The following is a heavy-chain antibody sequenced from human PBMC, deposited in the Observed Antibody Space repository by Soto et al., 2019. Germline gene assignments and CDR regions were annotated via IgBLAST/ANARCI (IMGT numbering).Heavy chain of an antibody. CDR2: VYYSGGT. J-gene: IGHJ4*02. Sequence: SETLSLTCTVSGGSIGTYYWTWIRQPPGQGLEWIGYVYYSGGTNYNPSLKSRATISVDTSKSQLSLKLSSVTAADTAVYYCERRTTWPEYFEYWGPGSLVT. CDR3: ERRTTWPEYFEY. V-gene: IGHV4-59*01. CDR1: GGSIGTYY. D-gene: IGHD1-1*01.